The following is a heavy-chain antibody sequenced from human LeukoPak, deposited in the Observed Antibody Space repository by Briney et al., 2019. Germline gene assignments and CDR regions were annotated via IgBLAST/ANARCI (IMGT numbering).Heavy chain of an antibody. CDR1: GYTFSSYW. CDR3: ARDRDSGSYPHGGGFDP. V-gene: IGHV3-74*01. Sequence: GGSLRLSCAASGYTFSSYWMHWVRQAPGKGLVWVSRINSDGSSTSYADSVKGRFTISRDNAKNTLYLQMNSLRAEDTAVYYCARDRDSGSYPHGGGFDPWGQGTLVTVSS. CDR2: INSDGSST. J-gene: IGHJ5*02. D-gene: IGHD1-26*01.